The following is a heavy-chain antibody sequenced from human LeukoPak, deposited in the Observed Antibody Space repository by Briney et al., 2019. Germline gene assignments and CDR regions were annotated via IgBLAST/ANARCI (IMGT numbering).Heavy chain of an antibody. CDR2: INHSGST. V-gene: IGHV4-34*01. J-gene: IGHJ4*02. CDR3: ARSLRVPAAMDDY. CDR1: GGSFSGYY. D-gene: IGHD2-2*01. Sequence: SETLSLTCAVYGGSFSGYYWSWIRQPPGKGLEWIGEINHSGSTNYNPSLKSRVTISVDTSKNQFSLKLSSVTAADTAVYYCARSLRVPAAMDDYWGQGTLVTVSS.